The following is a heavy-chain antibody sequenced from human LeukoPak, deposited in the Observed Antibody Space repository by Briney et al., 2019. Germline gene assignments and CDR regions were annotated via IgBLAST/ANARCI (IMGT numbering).Heavy chain of an antibody. D-gene: IGHD1-26*01. CDR3: ARDGSYKFDY. J-gene: IGHJ4*02. V-gene: IGHV3-74*01. CDR1: GLTFSSAW. Sequence: GGSLRLSCAASGLTFSSAWMHWVRQTPGRGLVWVSRIQSDGTTTYADSVRGRFTISRDNAKNTLYLQMNNLRAEDTAVYYCARDGSYKFDYWGQGTLVTVSS. CDR2: IQSDGTT.